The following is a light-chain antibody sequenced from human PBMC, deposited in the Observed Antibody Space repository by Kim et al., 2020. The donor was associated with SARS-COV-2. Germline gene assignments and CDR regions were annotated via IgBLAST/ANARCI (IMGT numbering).Light chain of an antibody. V-gene: IGLV2-14*03. J-gene: IGLJ2*01. Sequence: QSALTQPASVSGSPGQSITISCTGTSSDIGGYDYVSWYQQHPGKAPKLIIYDVSNRPSGVSNRFSGSKSGNTASLTISGLQAEDEADYYCSSYISSTPWIFGGGTKLTVL. CDR1: SSDIGGYDY. CDR2: DVS. CDR3: SSYISSTPWI.